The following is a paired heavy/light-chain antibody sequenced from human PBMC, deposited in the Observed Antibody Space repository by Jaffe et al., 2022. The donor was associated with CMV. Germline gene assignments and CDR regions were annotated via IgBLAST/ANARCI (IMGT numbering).Light chain of an antibody. Sequence: DIQMTQSPSSLSASVGDRVTITCRASQGIDNYLNWYQQKPGKAPELLIYAASTLQSGVPSRFSGSGSGKDFTLIISSLQPEDFATYYCHQSFSALTFGGGTKVEIK. CDR3: HQSFSALT. J-gene: IGKJ4*01. V-gene: IGKV1-39*01. CDR2: AAS. CDR1: QGIDNY.
Heavy chain of an antibody. V-gene: IGHV3-48*03. J-gene: IGHJ5*02. Sequence: EVQLVESGGGLIQPGGSLRLSCAASGFTFSNYEMNWVRLTPGKGLEWISYIGATGTTKYYADSVKGRFTISRDNAKNSLFLQMNSLSAEDTGLYYCARDRFDCSATDCYGPTYDYVWGTHRFVDLWGQGTLVTVSS. CDR2: IGATGTTK. CDR1: GFTFSNYE. D-gene: IGHD2-2*01. CDR3: ARDRFDCSATDCYGPTYDYVWGTHRFVDL.